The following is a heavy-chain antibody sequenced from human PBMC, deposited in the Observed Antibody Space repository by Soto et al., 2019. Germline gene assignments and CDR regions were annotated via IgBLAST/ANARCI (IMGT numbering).Heavy chain of an antibody. CDR3: AKMAPYGGNYRDAVDV. Sequence: EMQLLESGGGLQQPGGSLRLSCAASGFTFNNFAMGWVRQAPGKGLAWISAVTGRSRNTYYADSVKGRFTIARNNFENTVYLQMDGLRVEDTAVYYCAKMAPYGGNYRDAVDVWGRGTVVTVAS. CDR2: VTGRSRNT. CDR1: GFTFNNFA. J-gene: IGHJ3*01. V-gene: IGHV3-23*01. D-gene: IGHD1-26*01.